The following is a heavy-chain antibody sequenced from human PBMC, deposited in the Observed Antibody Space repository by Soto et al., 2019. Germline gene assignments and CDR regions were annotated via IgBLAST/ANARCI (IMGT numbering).Heavy chain of an antibody. CDR2: IYSGGST. V-gene: IGHV3-53*04. Sequence: VGSLRLSCAASGFTVSSNYMSWVRQAPGKGLEWVSVIYSGGSTYYADSVKGRFTISRHNSKNTLYLQMNSLRAEDTAVYYCARVFGVAYLGYFDYWGQGTLVTVSS. CDR1: GFTVSSNY. D-gene: IGHD3-3*01. CDR3: ARVFGVAYLGYFDY. J-gene: IGHJ4*02.